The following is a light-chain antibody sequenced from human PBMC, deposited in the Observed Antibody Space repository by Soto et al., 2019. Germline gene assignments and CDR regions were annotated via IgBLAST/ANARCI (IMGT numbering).Light chain of an antibody. CDR3: SPYSSSRLDVV. J-gene: IGLJ2*01. CDR2: DVS. CDR1: SSDVGGYNY. Sequence: QSALTQPASVSGSPGQSITISCTGSSSDVGGYNYVSWYQQHPGKAPKLMIYDVSNRPSGVSNRFSGSKSGNTASLTISGLQAEDEADYYCSPYSSSRLDVVFGGGTKLTVL. V-gene: IGLV2-14*03.